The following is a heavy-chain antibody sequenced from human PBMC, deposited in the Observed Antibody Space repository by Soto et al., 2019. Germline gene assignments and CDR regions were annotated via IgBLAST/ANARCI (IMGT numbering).Heavy chain of an antibody. J-gene: IGHJ6*02. CDR1: GYSFTSYW. V-gene: IGHV5-51*01. Sequence: GQSLNISCKGSGYSFTSYWIGWVRQMPGKGLEWMGIIYPGDSDTRYSPSFQGQVTISADKSISTAYLQWSSLKASDTAMYYCARHKWGYDYYYYYYGMDAWGQGTTVTRLL. CDR3: ARHKWGYDYYYYYYGMDA. D-gene: IGHD5-12*01. CDR2: IYPGDSDT.